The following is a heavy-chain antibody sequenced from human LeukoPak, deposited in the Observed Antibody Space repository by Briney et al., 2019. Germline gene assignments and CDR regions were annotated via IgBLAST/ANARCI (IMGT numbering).Heavy chain of an antibody. CDR3: ARGVDGDYVDY. Sequence: PSETLSLTCTVSGGSISSSSYYWGWIRQPPGKGLEWIGSIYYSGSTYYNPSLKSRVTISVDTSKNQFSLKLSSVTAADTAVYYCARGVDGDYVDYWGQGTLVTVSS. V-gene: IGHV4-39*07. CDR2: IYYSGST. J-gene: IGHJ4*02. CDR1: GGSISSSSYY. D-gene: IGHD4-17*01.